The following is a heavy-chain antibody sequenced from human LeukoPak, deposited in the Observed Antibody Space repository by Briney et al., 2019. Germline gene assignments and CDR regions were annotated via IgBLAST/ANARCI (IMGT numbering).Heavy chain of an antibody. Sequence: ETLSLPCTVSGGSISSYYWSWIRQPAGKGLEWIGRIYTSGSTNYNPSLKSRVTMSVDTSKNQFSLKLSSVTAADTAVYYCAREPLFLSEYYYYYMDVWGKGTTVTVSS. CDR1: GGSISSYY. D-gene: IGHD2-21*01. CDR2: IYTSGST. J-gene: IGHJ6*03. V-gene: IGHV4-4*07. CDR3: AREPLFLSEYYYYYMDV.